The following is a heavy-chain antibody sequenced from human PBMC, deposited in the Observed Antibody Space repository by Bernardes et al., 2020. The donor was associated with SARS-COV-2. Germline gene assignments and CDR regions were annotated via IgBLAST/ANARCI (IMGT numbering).Heavy chain of an antibody. J-gene: IGHJ4*01. CDR2: ISYDGSHT. Sequence: GESLKISCVASGFTFSNYGMHWVRQAPGKGLEWLALISYDGSHTYIVDSVKGRFTISRDNSKNTLFLQMNSLRVEDTAMYYCAKDQSTPGPIILPEHYLDFWGQGILVTVSS. CDR3: AKDQSTPGPIILPEHYLDF. V-gene: IGHV3-30*18. CDR1: GFTFSNYG. D-gene: IGHD2-15*01.